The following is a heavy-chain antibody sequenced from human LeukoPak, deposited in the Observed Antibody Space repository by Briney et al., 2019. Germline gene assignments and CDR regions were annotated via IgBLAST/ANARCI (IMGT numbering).Heavy chain of an antibody. V-gene: IGHV1-2*02. CDR3: ARKVVVVAATGYNWFDP. CDR1: GYIFTGYY. Sequence: GSSVKVSCKASGYIFTGYYMHWVRQAPGQGLEWMGWINPNSGGTNYAQKFQGRVTMTRDTSISTAYMELSRLRSDDTAVYYCARKVVVVAATGYNWFDPWGQGTLVTVSS. J-gene: IGHJ5*02. CDR2: INPNSGGT. D-gene: IGHD2-15*01.